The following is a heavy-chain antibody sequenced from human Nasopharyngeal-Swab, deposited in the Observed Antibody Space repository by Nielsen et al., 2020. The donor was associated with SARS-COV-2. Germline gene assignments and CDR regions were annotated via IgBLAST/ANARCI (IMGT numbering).Heavy chain of an antibody. D-gene: IGHD2/OR15-2a*01. V-gene: IGHV4-38-2*01. CDR2: IYHSGST. CDR1: GYSINNGYY. J-gene: IGHJ4*02. Sequence: SETLSLTCSVSGYSINNGYYWGCIRQPPGKGLEWIGSIYHSGSTYYNPSLKSRVTISVDTSKNQFSLRLTSVTAADTAVYYCARNIGHSPAPFEYWGQGTRVTVSS. CDR3: ARNIGHSPAPFEY.